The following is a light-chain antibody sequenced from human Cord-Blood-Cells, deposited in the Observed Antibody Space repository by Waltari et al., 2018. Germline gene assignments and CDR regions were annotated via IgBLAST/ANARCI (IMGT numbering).Light chain of an antibody. CDR1: SSNIGSNT. Sequence: QSVLTQPPSASGTPGQRVTISCSGSSSNIGSNTVNWYQQLPGTAPKLLIYSNNQRPSGVPGRFSGSKSCTSASLASSGLQSEDEADYYCAAWDDSLNGYVFGTGTKVTVL. CDR3: AAWDDSLNGYV. CDR2: SNN. V-gene: IGLV1-44*01. J-gene: IGLJ1*01.